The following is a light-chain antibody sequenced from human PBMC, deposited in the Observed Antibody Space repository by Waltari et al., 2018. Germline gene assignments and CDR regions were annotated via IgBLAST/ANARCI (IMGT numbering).Light chain of an antibody. CDR3: QQYHNLPFT. CDR1: QSINTW. Sequence: DIQMTQSPSTLSASVGDRVTITCRASQSINTWLAWYQQKPGKAPKVLIYKASNLESGVPSKFSGRGSGTEFTLTISSLQPDDFAIYYCQQYHNLPFTFGPGTKVDVK. CDR2: KAS. V-gene: IGKV1-5*03. J-gene: IGKJ3*01.